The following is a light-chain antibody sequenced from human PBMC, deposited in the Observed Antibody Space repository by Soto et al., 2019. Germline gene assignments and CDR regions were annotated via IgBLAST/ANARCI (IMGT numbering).Light chain of an antibody. Sequence: EIILTQSPATLSLSPGERATLSCGASQSVSSSYVAWYQHRPGLAPRLLIHDASSRANGIPDRFSGTKSETALTLTTRRLEREDAAVYYCQQYGSSPIPFGQRTRLE. V-gene: IGKV3D-20*01. CDR1: QSVSSSY. J-gene: IGKJ5*01. CDR3: QQYGSSPIP. CDR2: DAS.